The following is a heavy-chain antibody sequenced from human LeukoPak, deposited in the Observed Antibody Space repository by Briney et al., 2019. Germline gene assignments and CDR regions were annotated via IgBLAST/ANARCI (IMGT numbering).Heavy chain of an antibody. J-gene: IGHJ4*02. V-gene: IGHV3-30*18. CDR3: AKDRYSYAFEYSDS. CDR1: GFILSHYS. D-gene: IGHD5-18*01. CDR2: ISNDGSKK. Sequence: GGSLRLSCAASGFILSHYSVTWVRQAPGKGLDWVAVISNDGSKKYYADSVKGRFTISRDNSKNTLSLQVSSLRTEDTAVYYCAKDRYSYAFEYSDSWGQGTLVTVSS.